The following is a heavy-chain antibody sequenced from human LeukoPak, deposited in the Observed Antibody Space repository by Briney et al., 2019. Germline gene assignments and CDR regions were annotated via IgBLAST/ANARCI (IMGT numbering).Heavy chain of an antibody. CDR2: IIPIFGTA. J-gene: IGHJ4*02. CDR3: ARGGYDLSYDVAYYFDY. Sequence: ASVKVSCKASGGTFSSYAISWVRQAPGQGLEWMGGIIPIFGTANYAQKFQGRVTITADESTSTAYMELSSLRSEGTAVYYCARGGYDLSYDVAYYFDYWGQGTLVTVSS. D-gene: IGHD5-12*01. CDR1: GGTFSSYA. V-gene: IGHV1-69*13.